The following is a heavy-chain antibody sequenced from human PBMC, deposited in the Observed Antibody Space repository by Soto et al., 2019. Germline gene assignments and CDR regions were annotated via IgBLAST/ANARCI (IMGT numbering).Heavy chain of an antibody. J-gene: IGHJ4*02. Sequence: QVQLVESGGGVVQPGRSQRLSCAASGFTFSSYGMHWVRQAPGNGLEWVAVISYDGSNKYYVDSVKGRFTISRDNSKNTLYLQMNSLRAEDTAVYYSAKDPIDYYENRSYFDYWGQGTLVTVSS. D-gene: IGHD3-22*01. CDR3: AKDPIDYYENRSYFDY. CDR2: ISYDGSNK. V-gene: IGHV3-30*18. CDR1: GFTFSSYG.